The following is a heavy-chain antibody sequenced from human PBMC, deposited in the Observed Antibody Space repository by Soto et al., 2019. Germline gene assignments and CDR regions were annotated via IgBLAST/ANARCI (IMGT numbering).Heavy chain of an antibody. CDR2: ISYDGSNK. D-gene: IGHD3-9*01. Sequence: PGGSLRLSCAASGFTFSSYGMHWVRQAPGKGLEWVAVISYDGSNKYYADSVKGRFTISRDNSKNTLYLQMNSLRAEDTAVYYCAKATPGYYDILTGIDYWGQGTLVTVSS. V-gene: IGHV3-30*18. CDR3: AKATPGYYDILTGIDY. J-gene: IGHJ4*02. CDR1: GFTFSSYG.